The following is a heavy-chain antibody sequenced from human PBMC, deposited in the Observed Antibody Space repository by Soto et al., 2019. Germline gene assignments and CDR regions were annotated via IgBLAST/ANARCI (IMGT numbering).Heavy chain of an antibody. CDR2: IYYSGST. CDR3: ASPLTGYWYFDL. D-gene: IGHD7-27*01. CDR1: GGSISSSSYY. V-gene: IGHV4-39*01. J-gene: IGHJ2*01. Sequence: PSETLSLTCTVSGGSISSSSYYWGWIRQPPGKGLEWIGSIYYSGSTYYNPSLKSRVTISVDTSKNQFSLKLSSVTAADTAVYYCASPLTGYWYFDLWGRGTLVTVSS.